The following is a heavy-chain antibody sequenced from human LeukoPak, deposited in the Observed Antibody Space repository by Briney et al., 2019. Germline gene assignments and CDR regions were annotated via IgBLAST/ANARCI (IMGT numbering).Heavy chain of an antibody. Sequence: SVKVSCKASGGTFISYAISWVRQAPGQGLEWRGGIIPIFGTANDAQKFQGRGTITTDESTSTAYMELSSLRSEDTAVYYCARAQEMATMRGWYFDLWGRGTLVTVSS. CDR3: ARAQEMATMRGWYFDL. CDR1: GGTFISYA. D-gene: IGHD5-24*01. J-gene: IGHJ2*01. CDR2: IIPIFGTA. V-gene: IGHV1-69*05.